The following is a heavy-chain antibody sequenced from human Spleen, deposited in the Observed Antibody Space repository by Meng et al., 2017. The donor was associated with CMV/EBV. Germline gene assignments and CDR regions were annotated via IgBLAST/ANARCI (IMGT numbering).Heavy chain of an antibody. CDR1: GFTFSSHE. CDR2: ITSSGSNI. V-gene: IGHV3-48*03. CDR3: ARVEGLENSSGWYYYYGMDV. Sequence: GGSLRLSCAASGFTFSSHEMNWVRQAPGKGLEWVSYITSSGSNIYYADSVKGRFTISRDNAKNSLYLQMNSLRAEDTAVYYCARVEGLENSSGWYYYYGMDVWGQGTTVTVSS. J-gene: IGHJ6*02. D-gene: IGHD6-19*01.